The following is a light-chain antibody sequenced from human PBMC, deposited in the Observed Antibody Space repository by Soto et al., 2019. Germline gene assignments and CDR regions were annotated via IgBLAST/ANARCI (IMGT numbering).Light chain of an antibody. Sequence: EIVMTQSPATLSVSPGERATLSCRASQSVSSNLAWYQQKPGQAPRLLIYGASTRATGIPARFSGSGSGTEFTLTISSLQSEDFAVYYCQQYTGDLTFGQGTKVEIK. V-gene: IGKV3-15*01. CDR1: QSVSSN. J-gene: IGKJ1*01. CDR3: QQYTGDLT. CDR2: GAS.